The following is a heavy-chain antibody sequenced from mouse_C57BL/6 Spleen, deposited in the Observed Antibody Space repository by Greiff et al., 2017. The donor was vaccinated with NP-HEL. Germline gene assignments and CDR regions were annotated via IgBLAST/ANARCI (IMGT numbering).Heavy chain of an antibody. V-gene: IGHV5-6*01. J-gene: IGHJ2*01. Sequence: EVKVVESGGDLVKPGGSLKLSCAASGFTFSSYGMSWVRQTPDKRLEWVATISSGGSYTYYPDSVKGRFTISRDNAKNTLYLQMSSLKSEDTAMYYCARGGRGYYFDYWGQGTTLTVSS. CDR3: ARGGRGYYFDY. CDR2: ISSGGSYT. CDR1: GFTFSSYG.